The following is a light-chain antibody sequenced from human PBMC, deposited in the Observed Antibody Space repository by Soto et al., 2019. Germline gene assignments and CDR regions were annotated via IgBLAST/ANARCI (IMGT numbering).Light chain of an antibody. V-gene: IGLV2-14*01. Sequence: QSALTQPASVSGSPGQSITISCTGTSSDVGGYNYVSWYQQHPGKAPKLMIYDVNNRPSGVSNRFSGSKSGNTASLTISGLQAEDEADYYCSSYTSSSTPVFGGGTKLTVL. CDR1: SSDVGGYNY. CDR3: SSYTSSSTPV. J-gene: IGLJ2*01. CDR2: DVN.